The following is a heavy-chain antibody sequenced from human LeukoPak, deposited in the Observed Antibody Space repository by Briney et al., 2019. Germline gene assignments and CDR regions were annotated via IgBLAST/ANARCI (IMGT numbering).Heavy chain of an antibody. CDR1: GFTFSRYA. CDR2: INTDSSDI. J-gene: IGHJ4*02. V-gene: IGHV3-48*01. CDR3: RPPDYHGMGSPH. D-gene: IGHD3-10*01. Sequence: HPGGSLRLSCAASGFTFSRYAMNWVRQAPGKGLEWVSYINTDSSDIHYADSVQGRFIISRNNPTNTLFLQMDSVRAEDTAVYYCRPPDYHGMGSPHWSQGTSVTVSS.